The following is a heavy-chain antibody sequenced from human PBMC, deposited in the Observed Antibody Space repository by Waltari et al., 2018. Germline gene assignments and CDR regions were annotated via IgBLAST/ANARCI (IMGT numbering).Heavy chain of an antibody. Sequence: QLQLQESGPGLVKPSETLSLTCTVSGGSISSSSYYWGWIRQPPGKGLEWIGSIYHSGSAYYNPSLKSRVTISVDTSKNQFSVKLSSVTAADTAVYYCARWDYYDSSGLLYWGQGTLVTVSS. CDR3: ARWDYYDSSGLLY. CDR2: IYHSGSA. V-gene: IGHV4-39*01. CDR1: GGSISSSSYY. D-gene: IGHD3-22*01. J-gene: IGHJ4*02.